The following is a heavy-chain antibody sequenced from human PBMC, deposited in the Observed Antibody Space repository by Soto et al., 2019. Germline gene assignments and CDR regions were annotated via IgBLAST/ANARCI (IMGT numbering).Heavy chain of an antibody. J-gene: IGHJ5*02. CDR2: IIPIFGTA. CDR1: GGTFSSYA. Sequence: QVQLVQSGAEVKKPGSSVKVSCKASGGTFSSYAISWVRQAPGQGLEWMGGIIPIFGTANYAQKFQGRVTITADESTSTAYMELSSLRSEDTAMYYCARSFRTTVVTKPNWFDPWGQGTLVTVSS. CDR3: ARSFRTTVVTKPNWFDP. V-gene: IGHV1-69*01. D-gene: IGHD4-17*01.